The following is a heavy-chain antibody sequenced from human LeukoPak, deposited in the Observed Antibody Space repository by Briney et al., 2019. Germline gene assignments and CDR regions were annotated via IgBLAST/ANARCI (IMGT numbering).Heavy chain of an antibody. D-gene: IGHD3-22*01. CDR2: ISSSSSAT. CDR3: AREWLSDAFDI. CDR1: GFTFSSYE. V-gene: IGHV3-48*03. Sequence: PGRSLRLSCAASGFTFSSYEMNWVRQAPGKGLEWVSYISSSSSATYYADSVKGRFTISRDNAKNSLYLQMNSLRAEDTAVYYCAREWLSDAFDIWGQGTMVTVSS. J-gene: IGHJ3*02.